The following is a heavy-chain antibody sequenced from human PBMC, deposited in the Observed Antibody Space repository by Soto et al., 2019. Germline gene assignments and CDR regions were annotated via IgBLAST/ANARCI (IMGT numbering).Heavy chain of an antibody. J-gene: IGHJ6*02. Sequence: QVQLVQSGAEVKKPGASVKVSCKASGYTFSIYYMHWVRQAPGQGLEWMGIINPSGSSINYAQNFQGRVTMTRDTSTSTVYMELRSLRSDDTAVYYCARGSLVEAPADNGMDVWGQGTTVTVSS. V-gene: IGHV1-46*01. D-gene: IGHD3-10*01. CDR2: INPSGSSI. CDR1: GYTFSIYY. CDR3: ARGSLVEAPADNGMDV.